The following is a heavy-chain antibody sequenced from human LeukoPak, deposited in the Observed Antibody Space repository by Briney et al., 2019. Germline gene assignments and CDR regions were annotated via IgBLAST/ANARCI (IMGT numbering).Heavy chain of an antibody. CDR1: GVTFSSYG. CDR2: IWYDGSNK. V-gene: IGHV3-33*01. D-gene: IGHD6-13*01. Sequence: PGGSLRLSCAVSGVTFSSYGMHWVRQAPGKGLEWVAVIWYDGSNKYYADSVQGRFTISRDNSKNTLYLQMNSLRAEDTAVYYCAREGYSSSWYYYYGMDVWGQGTTVTVSS. CDR3: AREGYSSSWYYYYGMDV. J-gene: IGHJ6*02.